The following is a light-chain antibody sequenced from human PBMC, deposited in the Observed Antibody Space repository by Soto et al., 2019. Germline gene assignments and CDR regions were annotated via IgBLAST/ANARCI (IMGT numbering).Light chain of an antibody. V-gene: IGKV3-20*01. CDR3: QQYGDSPQT. CDR1: GTVNNNY. Sequence: EIVLTQSPGTLTLSPGEGATLSCRASGTVNNNYVAWYQQTTGQAPRLLIYDASTRATAIPDRFSGSGSGTDFTLTISRLHPEDFAVYDCQQYGDSPQTFGQGTKVEVK. CDR2: DAS. J-gene: IGKJ1*01.